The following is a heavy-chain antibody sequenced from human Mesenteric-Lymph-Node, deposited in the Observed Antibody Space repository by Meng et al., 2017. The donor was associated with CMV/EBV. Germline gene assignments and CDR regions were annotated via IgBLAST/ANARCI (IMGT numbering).Heavy chain of an antibody. Sequence: SGYTFTGYYIHWVRQAPGQGLEWMGWINPYSGGTNYAQKFQGRVTMTRDTSISTAYMELSRLRSDDTAVYYCARGGGIVYGGNSDDYWGQGTLVTVSS. D-gene: IGHD4-23*01. CDR2: INPYSGGT. CDR3: ARGGGIVYGGNSDDY. V-gene: IGHV1-2*02. CDR1: GYTFTGYY. J-gene: IGHJ4*02.